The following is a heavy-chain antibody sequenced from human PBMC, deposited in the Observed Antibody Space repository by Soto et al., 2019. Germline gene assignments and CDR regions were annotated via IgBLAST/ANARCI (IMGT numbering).Heavy chain of an antibody. CDR1: GGSINNYY. D-gene: IGHD1-1*01. V-gene: IGHV4-59*01. CDR3: ARGDWNDYFYNGMDV. Sequence: QVQLQESGPGLVKPSETLSLTCTVSGGSINNYYWVWLRQPPGEGLEWIGHMYYSGDTDYNPSLKSRVAISVDTSKNRFSLRLTSVTAADTAVYYCARGDWNDYFYNGMDVLGQGTTVIVSS. J-gene: IGHJ6*02. CDR2: MYYSGDT.